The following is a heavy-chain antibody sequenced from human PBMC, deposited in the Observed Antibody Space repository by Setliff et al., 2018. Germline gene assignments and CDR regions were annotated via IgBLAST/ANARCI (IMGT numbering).Heavy chain of an antibody. V-gene: IGHV3-7*01. CDR1: GFTFGSFY. Sequence: LRLSCAASGFTFGSFYMTWVRQAPGKGLEWVANIRPDGSETGSVDSVKGRFTVSRDNSKDTLYLQMNSLRVEDSAVYYCLMIVLRWGQGTMVTVSS. CDR2: IRPDGSET. CDR3: LMIVLR. J-gene: IGHJ3*01. D-gene: IGHD2-8*01.